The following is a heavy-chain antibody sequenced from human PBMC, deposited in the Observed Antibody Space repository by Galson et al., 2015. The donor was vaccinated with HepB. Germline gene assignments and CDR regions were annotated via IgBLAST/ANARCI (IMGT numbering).Heavy chain of an antibody. V-gene: IGHV1-8*01. CDR2: MNPNSGNT. J-gene: IGHJ5*02. D-gene: IGHD3-3*01. CDR3: ARGLGFWSGYYGRFDP. CDR1: GYTFATYS. Sequence: SVKVSCKASGYTFATYSINWVRQATGQGLEWMGWMNPNSGNTGYAQKFQGRVTMTRNTSISTAYMELSSLRSEDTAVYYCARGLGFWSGYYGRFDPWGQGTLVTVSS.